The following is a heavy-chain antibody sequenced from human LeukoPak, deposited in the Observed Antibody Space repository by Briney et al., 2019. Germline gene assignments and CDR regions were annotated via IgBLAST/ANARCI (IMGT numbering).Heavy chain of an antibody. Sequence: PGGSLRLSCAASGFTFSSYAMHWVRQAPGKGLEWVAVISYDGSNKYYADAVKGRFTISRDNAKNSLYLQINSLRAEDTAVYYCARIVPGLGSRWDYFEYWGQGTLVTVSS. V-gene: IGHV3-30*04. CDR2: ISYDGSNK. J-gene: IGHJ4*02. D-gene: IGHD6-13*01. CDR1: GFTFSSYA. CDR3: ARIVPGLGSRWDYFEY.